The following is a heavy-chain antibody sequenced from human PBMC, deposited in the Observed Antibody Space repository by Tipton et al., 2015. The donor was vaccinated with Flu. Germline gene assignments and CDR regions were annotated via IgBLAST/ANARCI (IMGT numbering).Heavy chain of an antibody. CDR1: GFSVSSNY. CDR3: ARGRGYCITTTCLLPFDF. CDR2: IYSGGST. Sequence: QLVQSGGGLIQRGGSLRLSCGVSGFSVSSNYMTWVRQAPGKGLEWVSVIYSGGSTYSADSVKGRFTISRDNSKNTLYLQMNSLSAEDTAVYYCARGRGYCITTTCLLPFDFWGQGTLVTISS. J-gene: IGHJ4*02. V-gene: IGHV3-53*01. D-gene: IGHD2-2*01.